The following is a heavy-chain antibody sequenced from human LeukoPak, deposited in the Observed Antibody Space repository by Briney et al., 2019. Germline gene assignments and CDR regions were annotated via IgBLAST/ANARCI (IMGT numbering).Heavy chain of an antibody. J-gene: IGHJ3*02. CDR1: GLAFSTYN. D-gene: IGHD1-26*01. Sequence: GRSLRLSCAASGLAFSTYNLHWVRQAPGKGLQWVAVISNDGNNKYDADSVKGRFTVSRYNSKNTLYLQMINLRAEDAAEYYCARGLVGASGAFDIWGQGTLVTVSS. CDR3: ARGLVGASGAFDI. CDR2: ISNDGNNK. V-gene: IGHV3-30*04.